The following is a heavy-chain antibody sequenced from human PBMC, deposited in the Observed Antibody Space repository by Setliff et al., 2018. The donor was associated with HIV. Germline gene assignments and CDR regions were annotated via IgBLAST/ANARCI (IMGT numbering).Heavy chain of an antibody. CDR3: ASHPSVYGPPFDY. CDR2: ISSSGNII. CDR1: GFTFRSYE. D-gene: IGHD2-8*01. V-gene: IGHV3-48*03. Sequence: GSLRLSCAASGFTFRSYEMNWVRQAPGTGLEWVSYISSSGNIIYYADSVKGRFTISRANAKNALYLKMNSLRSEDTAVYFCASHPSVYGPPFDYWGQGTLVTVSS. J-gene: IGHJ4*02.